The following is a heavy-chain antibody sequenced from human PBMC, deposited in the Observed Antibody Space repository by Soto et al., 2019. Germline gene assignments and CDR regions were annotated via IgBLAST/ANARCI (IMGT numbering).Heavy chain of an antibody. D-gene: IGHD2-21*01. CDR2: IYSGGST. Sequence: EVQLVETGGGLIQPGGSLRLSCAASGFTVSSNYMSWVRQAPGKGLEWVSGIYSGGSTYYADSVKGRFTISRDNSKNTLYLQMNSLRAEDTAVYYCASLFAGDGMDVWGQGTTVTVSS. V-gene: IGHV3-53*02. J-gene: IGHJ6*02. CDR1: GFTVSSNY. CDR3: ASLFAGDGMDV.